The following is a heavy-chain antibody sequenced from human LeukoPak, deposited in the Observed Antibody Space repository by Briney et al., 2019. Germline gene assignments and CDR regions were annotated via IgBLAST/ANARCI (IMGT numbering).Heavy chain of an antibody. D-gene: IGHD6-19*01. CDR2: FDPEDGET. Sequence: GASVKVSCKVSGYTLTELSMHWVRQAPGKGLEWMGGFDPEDGETIYAQKFQGRATMTEDTSTDTAYMELSSLRSEDTAVYYCATVPIRPRHSSGWYPVDYWGQGTLVTVSS. CDR1: GYTLTELS. J-gene: IGHJ4*02. CDR3: ATVPIRPRHSSGWYPVDY. V-gene: IGHV1-24*01.